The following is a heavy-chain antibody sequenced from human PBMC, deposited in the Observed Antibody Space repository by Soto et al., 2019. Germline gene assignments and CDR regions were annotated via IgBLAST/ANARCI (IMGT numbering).Heavy chain of an antibody. J-gene: IGHJ4*02. CDR1: GVTFSSYA. CDR3: AKVNDFWSGFFDY. CDR2: ISGSGGST. Sequence: GGSLRLSCAASGVTFSSYAMSWVRQAPGKGLEWVSAISGSGGSTYYADSVKGRFTISRDNSKNTLYLQMNSLRAEDTAVYYCAKVNDFWSGFFDYWGQGTLLTVSS. D-gene: IGHD3-3*01. V-gene: IGHV3-23*01.